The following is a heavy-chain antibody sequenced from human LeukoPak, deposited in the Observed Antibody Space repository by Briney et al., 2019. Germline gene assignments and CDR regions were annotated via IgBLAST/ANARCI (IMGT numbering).Heavy chain of an antibody. J-gene: IGHJ5*02. CDR2: ISYDGSNK. Sequence: GGSLRLSCAASGFTFSSYAMHWVRQAPGKGLEWVAVISYDGSNKYYADSVKGRFTISRDNSKNTLYLQMNSLSAEDTAVYYCARDLRVFDPWGQGTLVTVSS. CDR1: GFTFSSYA. CDR3: ARDLRVFDP. V-gene: IGHV3-30-3*01.